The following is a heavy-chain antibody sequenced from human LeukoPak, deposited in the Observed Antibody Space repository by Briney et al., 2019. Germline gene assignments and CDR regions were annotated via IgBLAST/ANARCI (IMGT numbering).Heavy chain of an antibody. D-gene: IGHD6-13*01. CDR2: IYYSGST. CDR1: GGSISSSSYY. Sequence: PSETLSLTCTVSGGSISSSSYYWGWIRQPPGKGLEWIGSIYYSGSTYYNPSLKSRVTISVDTSKNQFSLKLSSVTAADTAVYYCARDAIAAAHSFDYWGQGALVTVSS. V-gene: IGHV4-39*07. CDR3: ARDAIAAAHSFDY. J-gene: IGHJ4*02.